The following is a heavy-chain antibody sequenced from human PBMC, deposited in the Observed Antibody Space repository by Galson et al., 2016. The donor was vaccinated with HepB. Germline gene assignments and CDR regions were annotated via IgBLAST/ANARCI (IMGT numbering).Heavy chain of an antibody. D-gene: IGHD6-19*01. CDR2: IYSAGST. Sequence: SLRLSCAVSGFTVGNNFMSWVRQAPGKGLEWVSLIYSAGSTDYADSVRGRFTISRDNSKNTLYLQMNSLTTEDTAIYYCARDGTGFKHGGQGTRVTVSS. CDR3: ARDGTGFKH. V-gene: IGHV3-53*01. CDR1: GFTVGNNF. J-gene: IGHJ4*02.